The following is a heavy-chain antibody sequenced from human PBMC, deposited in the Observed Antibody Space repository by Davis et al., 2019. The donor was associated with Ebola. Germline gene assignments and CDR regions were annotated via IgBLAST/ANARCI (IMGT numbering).Heavy chain of an antibody. CDR2: VYYSGST. CDR3: ARTTKTNIEASGLGYNSFDS. J-gene: IGHJ5*01. D-gene: IGHD2/OR15-2a*01. V-gene: IGHV4-39*07. Sequence: MPSETLSLTCTVSGGSIRDKSYHWGWIRQPPGKGLEWIGAVYYSGSTYYNPSLRSRVAISVDSSKNQFSLKINSVTAADTATYYCARTTKTNIEASGLGYNSFDSWGQGVLVSVSS. CDR1: GGSIRDKSYH.